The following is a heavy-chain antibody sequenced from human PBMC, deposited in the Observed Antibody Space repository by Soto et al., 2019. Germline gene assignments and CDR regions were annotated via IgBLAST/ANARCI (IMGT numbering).Heavy chain of an antibody. CDR2: INAGSGNT. D-gene: IGHD3-3*01. V-gene: IGHV1-3*01. J-gene: IGHJ6*02. CDR3: ASESPYYDFWTGSYRPYHFYAMDV. Sequence: ASVKVSCKASGYTFTSHGIHWVRQAPGQRLEWMGWINAGSGNTKYSQKFQGRVTTTRDTSASTAYMELSSLRSEDTAVYYCASESPYYDFWTGSYRPYHFYAMDVWGQGTTVTVSS. CDR1: GYTFTSHG.